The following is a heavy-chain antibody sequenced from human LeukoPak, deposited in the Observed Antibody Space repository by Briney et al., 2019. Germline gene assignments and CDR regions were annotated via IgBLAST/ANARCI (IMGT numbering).Heavy chain of an antibody. CDR1: GGSISSYY. CDR3: AREVAGMGYFDY. CDR2: IYYSGST. V-gene: IGHV4-59*01. Sequence: SETLSLTCTVSGGSISSYYWSWIRQPPGKGLEWIGYIYYSGSTNYNPSLKSRVTISVGTSKNQFSLKLSSVTAADTAVYYCAREVAGMGYFDYWGQGTLVTVSS. D-gene: IGHD6-19*01. J-gene: IGHJ4*02.